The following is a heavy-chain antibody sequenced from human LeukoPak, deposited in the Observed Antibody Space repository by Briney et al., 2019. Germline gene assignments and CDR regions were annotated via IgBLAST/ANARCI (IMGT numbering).Heavy chain of an antibody. CDR2: IYYSGST. CDR3: ARGVNDFWSGYYREEAYYYYYMDV. Sequence: SETLSLTCTVSGGSISSYYWSWIRQPPGKGLEWIGYIYYSGSTNYNPSLKSRVTISVDTSKNQFSLKLSSVTAADTAVYYCARGVNDFWSGYYREEAYYYYYMDVWGKGTTVTVSS. D-gene: IGHD3-3*01. V-gene: IGHV4-59*01. J-gene: IGHJ6*03. CDR1: GGSISSYY.